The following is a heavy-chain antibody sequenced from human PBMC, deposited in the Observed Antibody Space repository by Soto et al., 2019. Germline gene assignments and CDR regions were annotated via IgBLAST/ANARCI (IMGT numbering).Heavy chain of an antibody. CDR3: ARDSGVTNFWSGYYTFFDY. J-gene: IGHJ4*02. CDR1: GFTFSSYG. D-gene: IGHD3-3*01. Sequence: GGSLRLSCAASGFTFSSYGMHWVRQAPGKGLEWVAVIWYDGSNKYYADSVKGRFTISRDNSKNTLYLQMNSLRAEDTAVYYCARDSGVTNFWSGYYTFFDYWGQGTLVTVSS. CDR2: IWYDGSNK. V-gene: IGHV3-33*01.